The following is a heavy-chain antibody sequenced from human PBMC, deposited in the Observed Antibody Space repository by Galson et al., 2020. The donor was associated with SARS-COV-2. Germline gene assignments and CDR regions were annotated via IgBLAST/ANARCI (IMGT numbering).Heavy chain of an antibody. CDR3: ARDMVSDVLLWCGMHPNYVDY. J-gene: IGHJ4*02. CDR1: GFTFSSYS. CDR2: TSSSSSTI. D-gene: IGHD3-10*01. V-gene: IGHV3-48*02. Sequence: SCAASGFTFSSYSMNWVSQAPGKGLGWVSYTSSSSSTIYYVDSVKGRFTISRDNAKNSLYLQMNSLRDEDTAVYYYARDMVSDVLLWCGMHPNYVDYWGQGTLVTVS.